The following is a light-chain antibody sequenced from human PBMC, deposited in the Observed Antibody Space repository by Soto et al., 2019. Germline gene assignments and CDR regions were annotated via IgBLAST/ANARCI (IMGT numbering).Light chain of an antibody. CDR1: QSISSY. CDR2: AAS. V-gene: IGKV1-39*01. CDR3: QQSYSTPRT. J-gene: IGKJ1*01. Sequence: DIQMTQSSSSLSASVGGRVTITCRASQSISSYLNWYQQKPGKAPKLLIYAASSLQSGIPSRFSGSGSGTDFTLTISSLQPEDFATYYCQQSYSTPRTLGQGTKVDIK.